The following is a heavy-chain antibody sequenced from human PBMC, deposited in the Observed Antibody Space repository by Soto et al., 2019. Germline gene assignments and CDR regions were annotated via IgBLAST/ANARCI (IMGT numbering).Heavy chain of an antibody. CDR1: GYTFTSYG. CDR3: ARECYYDSSGYDRGAFDI. Sequence: VKVSCKTSGYTFTSYGISWVRQAPGQGLEWMGWISAYNGNTNYAQKLQGRVTMTTDTSTSTAYMELRSLRSDDTAVYYCARECYYDSSGYDRGAFDIWGQGTMVTVSS. V-gene: IGHV1-18*01. J-gene: IGHJ3*02. CDR2: ISAYNGNT. D-gene: IGHD3-22*01.